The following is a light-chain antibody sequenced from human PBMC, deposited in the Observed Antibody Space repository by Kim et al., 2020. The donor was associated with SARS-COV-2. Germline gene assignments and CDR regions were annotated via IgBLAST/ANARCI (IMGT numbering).Light chain of an antibody. V-gene: IGKV3-20*01. CDR3: QQYDNSPLT. CDR2: AAS. CDR1: QSVSSNV. Sequence: APGERATLSCRASQSVSSNVLAWYQQKPGQTPRLLRYAASNRATGIPDRFSGSGSGTDFTLTISRLEPEDFAVYYCQQYDNSPLTFGGGTKVDIK. J-gene: IGKJ4*01.